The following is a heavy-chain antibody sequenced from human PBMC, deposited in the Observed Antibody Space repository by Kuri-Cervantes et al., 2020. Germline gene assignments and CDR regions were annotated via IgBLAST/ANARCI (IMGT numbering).Heavy chain of an antibody. V-gene: IGHV3-21*01. CDR2: ISSSSSYI. J-gene: IGHJ4*02. D-gene: IGHD4-17*01. CDR1: GFTFSSYG. CDR3: ARGDGVDY. Sequence: GESLKISCAASGFTFSSYGMHWVRQAPGKGLEWVSSISSSSSYIYYADSVKGRFTISRDNAKNSLYLQMNSLRAEDTAVYYCARGDGVDYWGQRTLVTVSS.